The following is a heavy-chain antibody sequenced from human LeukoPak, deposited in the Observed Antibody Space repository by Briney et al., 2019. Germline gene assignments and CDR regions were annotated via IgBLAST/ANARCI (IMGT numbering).Heavy chain of an antibody. CDR3: ARDRAAAGSSYFDY. J-gene: IGHJ4*02. D-gene: IGHD6-13*01. V-gene: IGHV3-33*01. Sequence: QPGRSLRLSCAASGFTFSNYGIHWVRQAPGKGLEWVAVIWYDGINKYYADSVKGRFTISRDNSKNTVYLQMNSLRAEDTAVYYCARDRAAAGSSYFDYWGQGTLVTVSS. CDR2: IWYDGINK. CDR1: GFTFSNYG.